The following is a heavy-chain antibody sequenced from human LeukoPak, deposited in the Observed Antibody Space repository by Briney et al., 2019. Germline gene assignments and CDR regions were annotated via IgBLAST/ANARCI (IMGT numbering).Heavy chain of an antibody. CDR3: AREAPYYDSTGYYHAFDI. CDR1: GGSIGSYY. J-gene: IGHJ3*02. CDR2: ISYSGST. Sequence: SETLSLTCAVSGGSIGSYYWNWIRQPPGKGLEWIGYISYSGSTNGNPSLKSRLTMSVDTSKNQFSLKLSSVTAADTAVYYCAREAPYYDSTGYYHAFDIWGQGTMVTVSS. D-gene: IGHD3-22*01. V-gene: IGHV4-59*01.